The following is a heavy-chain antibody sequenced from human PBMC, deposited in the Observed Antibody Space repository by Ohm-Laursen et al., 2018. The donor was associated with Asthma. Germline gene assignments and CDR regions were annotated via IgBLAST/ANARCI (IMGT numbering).Heavy chain of an antibody. D-gene: IGHD1-14*01. CDR1: GFTFSSYA. J-gene: IGHJ6*02. V-gene: IGHV3-30*04. Sequence: SLRLSCSASGFTFSSYAMHWVRQAPGKGLEWVAVISYDGGNKKYADSGKGRFTISRDNSKNTLHLQMNSLRAEDTAVYSCARDFLMSGSLNHDYYYYGMDVWGPGTTVTVSS. CDR2: ISYDGGNK. CDR3: ARDFLMSGSLNHDYYYYGMDV.